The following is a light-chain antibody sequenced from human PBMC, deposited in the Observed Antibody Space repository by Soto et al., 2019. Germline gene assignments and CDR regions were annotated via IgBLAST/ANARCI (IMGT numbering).Light chain of an antibody. V-gene: IGKV3-15*01. Sequence: EIVMTQSPATLSVSPGERATLSCRASQSVSSNLAWYQQKPGQAPRLLIYGASTRATGIPARFSGSGSGTEFTLTISCLPSEDFAVYYCQQYNNWPSLFTFGPGTKVDIK. CDR2: GAS. J-gene: IGKJ3*01. CDR1: QSVSSN. CDR3: QQYNNWPSLFT.